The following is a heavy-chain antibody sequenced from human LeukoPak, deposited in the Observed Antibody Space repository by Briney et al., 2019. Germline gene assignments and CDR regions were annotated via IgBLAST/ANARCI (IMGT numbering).Heavy chain of an antibody. D-gene: IGHD4-23*01. J-gene: IGHJ4*02. V-gene: IGHV4-39*07. CDR1: GGSISSSSYY. CDR2: IYYSGST. Sequence: SETLSLTCTVSGGSISSSSYYWGWIRQPPGKGLEWIGSIYYSGSTYYNPSLKSRVTISVDTSKNQFSLKLSSVTAADTAVYYCARLGEHDYGGNGPVWDYWGQGTLVTVSS. CDR3: ARLGEHDYGGNGPVWDY.